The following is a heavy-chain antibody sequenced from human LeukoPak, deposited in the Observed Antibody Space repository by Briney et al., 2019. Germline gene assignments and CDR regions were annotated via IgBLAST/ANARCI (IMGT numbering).Heavy chain of an antibody. CDR2: IITSGST. CDR3: ARGIILLRGVTYQTMDV. D-gene: IGHD3-10*01. CDR1: GASISRYY. Sequence: PSETLSLTCSVSGASISRYYWAWIRQPAGKGLEWIGRIITSGSTNYNPSLKSRVTVSVDTSKNQFSLKLTSLTAADTAVYYCARGIILLRGVTYQTMDVWGQGTTVTVSS. J-gene: IGHJ6*02. V-gene: IGHV4-4*07.